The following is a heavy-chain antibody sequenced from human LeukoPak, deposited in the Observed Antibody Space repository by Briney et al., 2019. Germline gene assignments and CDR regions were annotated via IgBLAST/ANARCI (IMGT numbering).Heavy chain of an antibody. CDR1: GFTFSSYT. CDR2: ISSSSSYI. J-gene: IGHJ3*02. V-gene: IGHV3-21*01. Sequence: GGSLRLSCAASGFTFSSYTMNWVRQAPGKGLEWVSSISSSSSYIYYADSVKGRFTISRDNAKNSLYLQMNSLRAEDTAVYYCARGDNSAFDIWGQGTMVTVPS. D-gene: IGHD3-22*01. CDR3: ARGDNSAFDI.